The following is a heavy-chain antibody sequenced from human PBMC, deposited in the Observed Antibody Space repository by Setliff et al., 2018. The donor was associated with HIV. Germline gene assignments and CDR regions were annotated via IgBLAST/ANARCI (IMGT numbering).Heavy chain of an antibody. D-gene: IGHD2-8*02. CDR2: INPGDFDI. J-gene: IGHJ6*02. CDR3: ARHINSYWYGDGMDV. V-gene: IGHV5-51*01. CDR1: GYRFTNYW. Sequence: GESLKISCKGSGYRFTNYWIGWVRQMPGRGLEWMGIINPGDFDIRYSPSFQGQVTISVDKSIRTAYLQWSSLKASDTATYYCARHINSYWYGDGMDVWGQGTTVTVSS.